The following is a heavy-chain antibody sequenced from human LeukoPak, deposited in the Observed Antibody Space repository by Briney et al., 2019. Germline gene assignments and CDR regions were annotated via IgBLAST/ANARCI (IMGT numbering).Heavy chain of an antibody. V-gene: IGHV3-30-3*01. CDR2: ISYDGSNK. Sequence: GRSLRLSCAASGFTFSTYAMHWVRQAPGKGLEWVAVISYDGSNKYYADSVKGRFTISRDNSKNTLHLQMNSLRAEDTAVYYCARHYYDTSGYYGRDYFDYWGQGTLVTVSS. D-gene: IGHD3-22*01. J-gene: IGHJ4*02. CDR3: ARHYYDTSGYYGRDYFDY. CDR1: GFTFSTYA.